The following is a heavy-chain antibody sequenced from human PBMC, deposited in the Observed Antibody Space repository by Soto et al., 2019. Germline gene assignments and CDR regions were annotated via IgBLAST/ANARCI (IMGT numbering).Heavy chain of an antibody. CDR3: ARAWGEAFDY. D-gene: IGHD3-16*01. CDR1: GGSISSYY. CDR2: IYYSGST. Sequence: SETLSLTFTVSGGSISSYYWSWIRQPPGKGLEWIGYIYYSGSTNYNPSLKSRVTISVDTSKNQFSLKLSSVTAADTAVYYCARAWGEAFDYWGQGTLVTVSS. V-gene: IGHV4-59*01. J-gene: IGHJ4*02.